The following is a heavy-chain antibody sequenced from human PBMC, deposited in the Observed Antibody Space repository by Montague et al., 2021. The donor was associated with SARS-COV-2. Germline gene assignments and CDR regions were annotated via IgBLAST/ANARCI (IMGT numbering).Heavy chain of an antibody. Sequence: SLRLSCAASGFTFSSYWMHWVRQAPGKGLVWVSRINSDVSITNYADSVKGRFIISRDNAKNTLYLQMNSLRDDDTAVYYCARETIVPAAIGYYYYMDVWGKGTPVTVSS. CDR1: GFTFSSYW. V-gene: IGHV3-74*01. CDR3: ARETIVPAAIGYYYYMDV. J-gene: IGHJ6*03. CDR2: INSDVSIT. D-gene: IGHD2-2*01.